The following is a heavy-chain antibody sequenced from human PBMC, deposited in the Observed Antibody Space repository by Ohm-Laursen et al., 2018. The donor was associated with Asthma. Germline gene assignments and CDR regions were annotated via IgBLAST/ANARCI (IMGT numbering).Heavy chain of an antibody. Sequence: SLRLSCAASGFTFTSYDMYWVRQAPGKGLEFVAVIWYGGSNKYYADSVKGRFTISRDNSKNTLYLQMNSLRAEDTAVYYCARDGELPPTDYFDYWGQGTLVTVSS. D-gene: IGHD3-10*01. CDR3: ARDGELPPTDYFDY. V-gene: IGHV3-33*08. J-gene: IGHJ4*02. CDR2: IWYGGSNK. CDR1: GFTFTSYD.